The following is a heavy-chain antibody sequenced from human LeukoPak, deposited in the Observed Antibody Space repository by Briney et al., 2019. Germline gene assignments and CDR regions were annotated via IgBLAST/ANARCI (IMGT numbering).Heavy chain of an antibody. CDR2: ITISGATT. Sequence: GGSLRLSCAASGFTLSSYAMSWVRQAPGKGLEWVSSITISGATTYYAASVKGRLTISRDNSKTTLYLQMNSLRAEDTAVYYCATYGSGSYYRKAFDYWGQGTLVTVSS. D-gene: IGHD3-10*01. V-gene: IGHV3-23*01. CDR3: ATYGSGSYYRKAFDY. J-gene: IGHJ4*02. CDR1: GFTLSSYA.